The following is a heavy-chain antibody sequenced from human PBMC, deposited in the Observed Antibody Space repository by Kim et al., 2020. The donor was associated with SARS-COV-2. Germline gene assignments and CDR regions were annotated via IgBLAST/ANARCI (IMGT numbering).Heavy chain of an antibody. D-gene: IGHD3-10*01. CDR2: IYPGDSDT. J-gene: IGHJ6*02. Sequence: GESLKISCKGSGYNFTNSWIAWVRQMPGKGLEWMGIIYPGDSDTRYSPSFQGQVSISADKSISTAYLQWSSLKASDTAMYYCARGRDYGSENYYKYFYYGIDVWGQGTTVTVSS. V-gene: IGHV5-51*01. CDR1: GYNFTNSW. CDR3: ARGRDYGSENYYKYFYYGIDV.